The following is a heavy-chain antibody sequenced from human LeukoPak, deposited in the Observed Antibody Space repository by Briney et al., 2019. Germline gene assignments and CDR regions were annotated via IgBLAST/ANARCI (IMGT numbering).Heavy chain of an antibody. Sequence: GGSLRLSCAASGFTFSSYEMHWVRQAPREGLEWLSYISSSGNPIKYADSVKGRFTISRDNARNSLYLQMNNLRPEDTALYYCVRGGYDIWGQGTVVTVSS. D-gene: IGHD6-13*01. CDR1: GFTFSSYE. CDR2: ISSSGNPI. CDR3: VRGGYDI. J-gene: IGHJ3*02. V-gene: IGHV3-48*03.